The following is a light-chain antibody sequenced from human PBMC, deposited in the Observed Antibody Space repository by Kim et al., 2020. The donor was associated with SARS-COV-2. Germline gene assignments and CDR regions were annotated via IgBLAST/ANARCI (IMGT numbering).Light chain of an antibody. CDR1: SSNLGTNS. CDR2: KNN. CDR3: AGWDDSLNAEV. V-gene: IGLV1-44*01. J-gene: IGLJ3*02. Sequence: QSVLTQPPSVSGTPGQRVTISCSGSSSNLGTNSFLCYQQFPGTDPPVLIYKNNQRPSGGPDSFSGCKSGTTASLAISGRQPEDEGDYYCAGWDDSLNAEVFGGGTQLTVL.